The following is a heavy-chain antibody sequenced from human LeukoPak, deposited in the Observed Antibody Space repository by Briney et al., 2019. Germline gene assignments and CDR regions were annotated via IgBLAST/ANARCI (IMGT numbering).Heavy chain of an antibody. V-gene: IGHV1-8*01. D-gene: IGHD6-19*01. J-gene: IGHJ6*02. Sequence: VKVSCKASGYTFTSYDINWVRQAAGQGLEWMGWMNPNSGNTGYAQKFQGRVTMTRNTSIGTAYMELSSLRSEDTAVYYCARSLASYSSDDYYYGMDVWGQGTTVTVSS. CDR3: ARSLASYSSDDYYYGMDV. CDR2: MNPNSGNT. CDR1: GYTFTSYD.